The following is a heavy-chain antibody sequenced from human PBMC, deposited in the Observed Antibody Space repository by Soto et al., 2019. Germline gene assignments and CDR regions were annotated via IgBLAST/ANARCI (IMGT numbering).Heavy chain of an antibody. J-gene: IGHJ4*02. CDR2: ISSSSSYI. CDR3: ARGRGSYFAGDFDY. CDR1: GFTFSSYS. D-gene: IGHD1-26*01. V-gene: IGHV3-21*01. Sequence: VGSLRLSCAASGFTFSSYSMNWVRQAPGKGLEWVSSISSSSSYIYYADSVKGRFTISRDNAKNSLYLQMNSLRAEDTAVYYCARGRGSYFAGDFDYWGQGTLVTVSS.